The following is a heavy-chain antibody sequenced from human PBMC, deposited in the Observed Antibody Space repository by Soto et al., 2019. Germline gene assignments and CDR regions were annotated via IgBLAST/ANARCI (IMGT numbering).Heavy chain of an antibody. CDR3: ARGHRIAARPPP. V-gene: IGHV3-33*01. CDR2: IWYDGSNK. Sequence: QVQLVESGGGVVQPGRSLRLSCAASGFTFSSYGMHWVRQAPGKGLEWVAVIWYDGSNKYYADSVKGRFTISRDNSKNMLYLQMNSLRAEDTAVYYCARGHRIAARPPPWGQGTTVTVSS. J-gene: IGHJ6*02. CDR1: GFTFSSYG. D-gene: IGHD6-6*01.